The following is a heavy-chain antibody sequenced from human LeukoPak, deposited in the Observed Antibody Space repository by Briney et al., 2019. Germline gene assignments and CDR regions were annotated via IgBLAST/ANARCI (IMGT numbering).Heavy chain of an antibody. CDR3: VTLLFDY. Sequence: ASVKVSCKASGGTFSSYAISWVRQAPGQGLEWMGWISAYNGNTNYAQKLQGRVTMTTDTSTSTAYMELRSLRSDDTAVYYCVTLLFDYWGQGTLVTVSS. J-gene: IGHJ4*02. V-gene: IGHV1-18*01. CDR2: ISAYNGNT. CDR1: GGTFSSYA.